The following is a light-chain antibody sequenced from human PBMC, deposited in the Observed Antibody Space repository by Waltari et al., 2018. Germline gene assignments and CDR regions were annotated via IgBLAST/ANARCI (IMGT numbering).Light chain of an antibody. CDR2: EVS. J-gene: IGLJ2*01. V-gene: IGLV2-8*01. CDR3: ASYGGRNNWI. CDR1: STVVGGYNS. Sequence: QSALTQPPSASGSPGQSVAIPCTGTSTVVGGYNSVSWYQHHPGTAPKLMIYEVSKRPSGVPDRFSGSKSGNTASLTVSGLRAEDEADYYCASYGGRNNWIFGGGTKLTVL.